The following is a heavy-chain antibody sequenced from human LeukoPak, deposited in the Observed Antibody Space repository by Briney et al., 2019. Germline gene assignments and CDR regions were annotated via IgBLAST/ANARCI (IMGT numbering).Heavy chain of an antibody. J-gene: IGHJ4*02. Sequence: GGSLRLSCAASGFTLRSNWMNWVRQPPGKGLEWVGVISDDGRRKDYADSVKGRFTISRDNSKDTLYLQMNSLRAEDTAVYYCAKRPSDYGDYVSYFDYWGQGTLVTVSS. V-gene: IGHV3-30*18. CDR2: ISDDGRRK. CDR3: AKRPSDYGDYVSYFDY. CDR1: GFTLRSNW. D-gene: IGHD4-17*01.